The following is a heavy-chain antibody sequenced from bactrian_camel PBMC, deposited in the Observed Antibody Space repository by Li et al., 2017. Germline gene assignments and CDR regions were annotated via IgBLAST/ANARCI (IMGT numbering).Heavy chain of an antibody. D-gene: IGHD5*01. CDR1: GFTFSSTY. Sequence: VQLVESGGGLVQPGGSLRLSCAASGFTFSSTYMTWVRQAPGKGLEWVSSIYINTYYADSVKGRFTISRDNAKNTVYPQMNSLKSEDTALYYCAFGVGGWAEFGNWGQGTQVTVS. V-gene: IGHV3-2*01. CDR2: IYINT. CDR3: AFGVGGWAEFGN. J-gene: IGHJ6*01.